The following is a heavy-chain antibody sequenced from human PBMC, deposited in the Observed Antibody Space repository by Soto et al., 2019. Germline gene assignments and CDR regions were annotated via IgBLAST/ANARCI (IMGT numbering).Heavy chain of an antibody. CDR1: GFTFSVSC. D-gene: IGHD6-6*01. Sequence: XGSLRLSCAASGFTFSVSCMNWVRQAPGKGLEWVAYISADASEKNYVDSVKGRFTISRDNAKNSLYLQMNSLRAEDTAVYYCARTPRLLDSWGQGTLVTVSS. J-gene: IGHJ4*02. CDR2: ISADASEK. V-gene: IGHV3-7*01. CDR3: ARTPRLLDS.